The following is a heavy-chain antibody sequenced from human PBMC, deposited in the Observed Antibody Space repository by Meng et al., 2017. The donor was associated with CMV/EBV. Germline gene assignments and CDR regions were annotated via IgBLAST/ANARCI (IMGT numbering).Heavy chain of an antibody. CDR2: ISSSGSTI. Sequence: GESLKISCAASGFTFSDYYMSWIRQAPGKGLEWVSYISSSGSTIYYADSVKGRFTISRENAKNSLYLQMNSLRAEDTAVYYCAREIFYDILTGYFPADAFDIWGQGTMVTVSS. CDR1: GFTFSDYY. J-gene: IGHJ3*02. D-gene: IGHD3-9*01. CDR3: AREIFYDILTGYFPADAFDI. V-gene: IGHV3-11*04.